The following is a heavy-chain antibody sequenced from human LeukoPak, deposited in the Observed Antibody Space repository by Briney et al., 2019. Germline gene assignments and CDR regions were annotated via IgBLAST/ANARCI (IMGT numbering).Heavy chain of an antibody. CDR2: INSDGSST. Sequence: QPGGSLRLSCAASAFTFSSYWMHWVRQAPGKGLVWVSRINSDGSSTSYADSVKGRFTISRDNAKNSLYLQMNSLRAEDTAVYYCARDQDDSSGYYPPGYYYYGMDVWGQGTTVTVSS. J-gene: IGHJ6*02. V-gene: IGHV3-74*01. CDR3: ARDQDDSSGYYPPGYYYYGMDV. D-gene: IGHD3-22*01. CDR1: AFTFSSYW.